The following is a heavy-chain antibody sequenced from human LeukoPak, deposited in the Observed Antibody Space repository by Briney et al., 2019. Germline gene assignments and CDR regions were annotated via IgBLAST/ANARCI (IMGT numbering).Heavy chain of an antibody. CDR3: ARRTLAAAGTDIDY. J-gene: IGHJ4*02. Sequence: SETLSLTCTVSGGSISSSSYYWGWIRQPPGKGLEWIGSIYYSGSTYYNPSLKSRVTISVDTSKNQFSLKLSSVTAADTAVYYCARRTLAAAGTDIDYWGQGTLVTVSS. D-gene: IGHD6-13*01. V-gene: IGHV4-39*07. CDR1: GGSISSSSYY. CDR2: IYYSGST.